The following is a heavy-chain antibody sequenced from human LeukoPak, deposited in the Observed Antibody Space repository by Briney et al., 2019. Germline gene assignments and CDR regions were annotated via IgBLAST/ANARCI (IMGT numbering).Heavy chain of an antibody. Sequence: GGSLRLSCAASGFTFSSYSMNWVRQAPGKGLEWVSSISSSSSYIYYADSVKGRFTISRDNAKNSLYLQMNSLRAEDMALYYCAKAVGPHYYYYMDVWGKGTTVTVSS. CDR3: AKAVGPHYYYYMDV. CDR1: GFTFSSYS. CDR2: ISSSSSYI. D-gene: IGHD1-26*01. V-gene: IGHV3-21*04. J-gene: IGHJ6*03.